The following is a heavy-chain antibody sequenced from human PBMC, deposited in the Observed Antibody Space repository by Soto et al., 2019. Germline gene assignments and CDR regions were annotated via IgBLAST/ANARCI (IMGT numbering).Heavy chain of an antibody. CDR2: IYWDDDQ. J-gene: IGHJ3*01. Sequence: QITLKESGPTLVKPTQTLTLTCTFPGFSLSTDGVGVGWIRQPPGKALEWLALIYWDDDQRYSPSLKTRHTITKDTPKNQVVLTMTNMDPVDTATYYCAHAYGGTSWPNDAFDVWGQGTVVTVSS. D-gene: IGHD2-2*01. CDR3: AHAYGGTSWPNDAFDV. CDR1: GFSLSTDGVG. V-gene: IGHV2-5*02.